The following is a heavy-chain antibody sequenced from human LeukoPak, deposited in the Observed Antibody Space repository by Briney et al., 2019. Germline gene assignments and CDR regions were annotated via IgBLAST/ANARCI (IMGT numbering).Heavy chain of an antibody. CDR1: GYSISSGYY. Sequence: SDTLSLTCAVSGYSISSGYYWGWIRQPPGKGLESIGSIYYDGSTYYNPSLNSRVTISIDTSNNQFSLNLSSVSAADMAVYYCARQAAYGGRDYWGQGTLVIVSS. V-gene: IGHV4-38-2*01. D-gene: IGHD4-23*01. CDR3: ARQAAYGGRDY. J-gene: IGHJ4*02. CDR2: IYYDGST.